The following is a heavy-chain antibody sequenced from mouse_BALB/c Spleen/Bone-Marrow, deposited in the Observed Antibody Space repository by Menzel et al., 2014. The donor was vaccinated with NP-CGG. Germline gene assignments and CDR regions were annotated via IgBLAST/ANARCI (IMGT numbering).Heavy chain of an antibody. J-gene: IGHJ2*01. CDR2: IYPGGGYT. CDR1: GYTFTNYW. Sequence: VKLLESGAELVRPGTPVEISCKASGYTFTNYWLGWVKQRPGHGLEWIGDIYPGGGYTNYNEKFEGKATLTADTSSSTAYMQLSSLTSEDSAVYFCARRGTGVDYWGQGTTLTVSS. V-gene: IGHV1-63*02. D-gene: IGHD4-1*01. CDR3: ARRGTGVDY.